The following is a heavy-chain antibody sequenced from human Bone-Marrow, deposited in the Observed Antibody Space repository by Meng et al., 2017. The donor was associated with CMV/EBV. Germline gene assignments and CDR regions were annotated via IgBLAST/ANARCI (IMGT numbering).Heavy chain of an antibody. V-gene: IGHV3-74*01. CDR3: ARSGELYYGSGIVGFVGFDY. D-gene: IGHD3-10*01. CDR1: GFTFSSYW. Sequence: GGSLRLSCAASGFTFSSYWMHWVRQAPGKGLVWVSRINSDGSSTSYADSVKGRFTISRDNAKNTLYLQMNSLRAEDTAVYYCARSGELYYGSGIVGFVGFDYWGQGMLVTVSS. CDR2: INSDGSST. J-gene: IGHJ4*02.